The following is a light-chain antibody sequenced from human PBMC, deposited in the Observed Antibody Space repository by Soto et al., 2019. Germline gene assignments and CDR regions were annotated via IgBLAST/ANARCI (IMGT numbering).Light chain of an antibody. V-gene: IGKV1-5*01. Sequence: DIQMPQSPSTLSAYVGDIVTITCRASQSISSWLAWYQQKPGKAPKLLIYDASSLESVVPSRVSGSGSGTEFTLTISSLEPDDFATYCSQQYNSYPWTFGQGTKVEIK. J-gene: IGKJ1*01. CDR3: QQYNSYPWT. CDR2: DAS. CDR1: QSISSW.